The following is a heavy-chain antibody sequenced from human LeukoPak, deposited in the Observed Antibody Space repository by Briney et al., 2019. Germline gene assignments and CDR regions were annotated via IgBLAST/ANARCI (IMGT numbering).Heavy chain of an antibody. D-gene: IGHD3-3*01. CDR1: GYTFTGYY. V-gene: IGHV1-2*06. Sequence: ASVKVSCKTSGYTFTGYYVHWVRQAPGQGREWMGRITPNTGDTIYAQRFQGRATMTRDMSISAAYMELSSLTSDDTAIYYCARDLVGGIWSAGFWGQGTLVTVSS. CDR2: ITPNTGDT. J-gene: IGHJ4*02. CDR3: ARDLVGGIWSAGF.